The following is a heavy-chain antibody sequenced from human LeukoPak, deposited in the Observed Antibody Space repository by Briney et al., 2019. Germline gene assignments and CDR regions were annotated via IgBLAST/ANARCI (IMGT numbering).Heavy chain of an antibody. V-gene: IGHV3-73*01. CDR1: GFTFSGSA. CDR3: TLYGDYEDY. Sequence: PGGSLKLSCAASGFTFSGSAMHWVRQASGKGLEWVGRIRSKANSYATAYAASVKGRFTISRDDSKNTAYLQMNSLKTEDTAVYYCTLYGDYEDYWGQGTLVTVSS. D-gene: IGHD4-17*01. CDR2: IRSKANSYAT. J-gene: IGHJ4*02.